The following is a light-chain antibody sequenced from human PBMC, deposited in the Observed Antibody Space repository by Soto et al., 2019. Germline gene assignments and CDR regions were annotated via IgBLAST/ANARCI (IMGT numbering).Light chain of an antibody. Sequence: EIVLTQSPGTLSLSPGERATLSCRASQSVSSSYLAWYQQKPGQAPRLVIYGASSRATGIPDRFSGSGSGTDFTLTISRLEPEDFAVYYCQQYCRSPRTFGQGTKVEIK. J-gene: IGKJ1*01. V-gene: IGKV3-20*01. CDR1: QSVSSSY. CDR3: QQYCRSPRT. CDR2: GAS.